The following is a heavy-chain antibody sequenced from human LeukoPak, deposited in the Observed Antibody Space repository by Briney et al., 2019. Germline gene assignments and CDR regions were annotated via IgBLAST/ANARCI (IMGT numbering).Heavy chain of an antibody. V-gene: IGHV1-18*01. CDR3: ARVVRTRVYACDI. CDR1: GYTFTSYG. Sequence: ASVKVSCKASGYTFTSYGISRVRQAPGQGLEWMGWISAYNGNTNYSQTLQGRVTMTTDTSTSTAYMELRSLRSEDTAVYYCARVVRTRVYACDIWGQGTMVTVSS. CDR2: ISAYNGNT. D-gene: IGHD1-1*01. J-gene: IGHJ3*02.